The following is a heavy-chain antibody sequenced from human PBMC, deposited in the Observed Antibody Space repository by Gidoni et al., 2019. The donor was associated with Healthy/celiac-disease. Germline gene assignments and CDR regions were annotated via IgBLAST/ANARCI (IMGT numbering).Heavy chain of an antibody. CDR2: ISYDGSNK. CDR3: ARPTVVNYFDY. CDR1: GFTFSSYA. V-gene: IGHV3-30*04. J-gene: IGHJ4*02. Sequence: QVQLVESGGGVVQPGRALRLSCAASGFTFSSYAMHWVRQAPGKGLEWVAVISYDGSNKYYADAVKGRFTISRDNSKNTLYLQMNSLRAEDTAVYYCARPTVVNYFDYWGQGTLVTVSS. D-gene: IGHD4-17*01.